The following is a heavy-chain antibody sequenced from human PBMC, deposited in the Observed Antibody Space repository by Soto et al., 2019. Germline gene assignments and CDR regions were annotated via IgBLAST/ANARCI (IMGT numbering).Heavy chain of an antibody. CDR3: ATVPPRIVVVLAEFPT. Sequence: QVQLKQSGPGLVRPSGTLSLTCRVSGTSISSTYWWTWGRQSPGKGLEWIGEIYHNGITKYNPSRKSRVSLAVDKSNNQFSLKLTSVTAADTAVYYCATVPPRIVVVLAEFPTWGQGTRVTVS. D-gene: IGHD2-21*01. CDR1: GTSISSTYW. CDR2: IYHNGIT. J-gene: IGHJ4*02. V-gene: IGHV4-4*02.